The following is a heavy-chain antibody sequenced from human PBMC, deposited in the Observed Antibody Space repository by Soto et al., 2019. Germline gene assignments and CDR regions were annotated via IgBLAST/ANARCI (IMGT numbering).Heavy chain of an antibody. V-gene: IGHV1-2*04. CDR1: GYTFTGYY. J-gene: IGHJ4*02. D-gene: IGHD4-17*01. CDR2: INPKTGDT. CDR3: ARDGGVYGDYDY. Sequence: QVQLVQSGAEVKKPGASVKVSCKASGYTFTGYYVHWVRQAPGQGLEWMGWINPKTGDTHYGQNFQSWVTMTRDTSISTLYMELRRLTSDDTAVYYCARDGGVYGDYDYWGQGTLVTVSS.